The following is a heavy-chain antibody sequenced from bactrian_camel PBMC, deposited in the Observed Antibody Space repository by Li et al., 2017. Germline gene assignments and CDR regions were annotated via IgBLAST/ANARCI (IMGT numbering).Heavy chain of an antibody. CDR3: AAGPPTIPTHDARSYNT. J-gene: IGHJ6*01. CDR2: IYSDGATT. Sequence: QVQLVESGGGLVQPGGSLRLSCAASVFAFSTYWMYWVRQAPGKGLEWVSGIYSDGATTYYADSLKGRFTVSRDNAKNTLYLQMNSLKPEDTATYYCAAGPPTIPTHDARSYNTWGQGTQVTVS. V-gene: IGHV3S6*01. D-gene: IGHD2*01. CDR1: VFAFSTYW.